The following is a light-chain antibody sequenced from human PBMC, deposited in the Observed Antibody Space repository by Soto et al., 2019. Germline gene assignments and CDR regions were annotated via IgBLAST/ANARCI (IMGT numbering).Light chain of an antibody. J-gene: IGLJ1*01. CDR2: EVN. Sequence: QSALTQPASVSGSPGQSITISCTGTSSDVGRYNYVSWYQQHPGEAPKLMIYEVNNRPSGVSNRFSGSKSGNTASLTISGLQAEDEVDYYCSSYASSNNLFFGTGTKLTVL. CDR1: SSDVGRYNY. V-gene: IGLV2-14*01. CDR3: SSYASSNNLF.